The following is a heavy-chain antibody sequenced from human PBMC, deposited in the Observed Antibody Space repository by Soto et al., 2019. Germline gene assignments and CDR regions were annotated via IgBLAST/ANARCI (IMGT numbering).Heavy chain of an antibody. D-gene: IGHD1-26*01. CDR1: GGTFSSYA. V-gene: IGHV1-69*13. CDR2: IIPIFGTA. Sequence: SVKVSCKASGGTFSSYAISWVRQAPGQGLEWMGGIIPIFGTANYAQKFQGRVTITADESTSTAYMELSSLRSEDTAVYYCAREAGAWELLRGFDYWGQGTMVTVSS. J-gene: IGHJ4*02. CDR3: AREAGAWELLRGFDY.